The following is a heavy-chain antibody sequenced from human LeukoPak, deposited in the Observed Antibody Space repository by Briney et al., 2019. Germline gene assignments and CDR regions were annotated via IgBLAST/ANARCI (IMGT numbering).Heavy chain of an antibody. D-gene: IGHD5-18*01. V-gene: IGHV3-21*01. CDR2: ISSSSSYI. CDR3: ARDFVDTAMVGGAFDI. J-gene: IGHJ3*02. CDR1: GFTFSSYS. Sequence: PGGSLRLSCEASGFTFSSYSMNWVRQAPGEGLEWVSSISSSSSYIYYADSVKGRFTISRDNAKNSLYLQMNSLRAEDTAVYYCARDFVDTAMVGGAFDIWGQGTMVTVSS.